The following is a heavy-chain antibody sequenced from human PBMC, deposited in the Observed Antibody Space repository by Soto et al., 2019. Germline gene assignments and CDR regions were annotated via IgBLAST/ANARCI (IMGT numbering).Heavy chain of an antibody. V-gene: IGHV1-69*01. J-gene: IGHJ6*02. D-gene: IGHD2-2*01. CDR3: ARAGIVVVPAAIHNYYYYGMDV. CDR1: GGTFSSYA. Sequence: QVQLVQSGAEVKKPGSSVKVSCKASGGTFSSYAISWVRQAPGQGLEWMGGIIPIFGTANYAQKFQGRVTITAEESTSTAYMELSSLRSDDTAVYYCARAGIVVVPAAIHNYYYYGMDVWGQGTTVTVSS. CDR2: IIPIFGTA.